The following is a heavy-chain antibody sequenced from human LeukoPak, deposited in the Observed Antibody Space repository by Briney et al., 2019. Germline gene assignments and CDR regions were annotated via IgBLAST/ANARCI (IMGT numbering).Heavy chain of an antibody. D-gene: IGHD2-2*01. V-gene: IGHV1-2*02. CDR1: GYTFTGYY. J-gene: IGHJ6*02. CDR2: INPNSGGT. CDR3: ARVGYQLLSSYYYGMDV. Sequence: ASVKVSCKASGYTFTGYYMHWLRQAPGQGLEWMGWINPNSGGTNYAQKFQGRVTMTRDTSISTAYMGLSRLRSDDTAVYYCARVGYQLLSSYYYGMDVWGQGTTVTVSS.